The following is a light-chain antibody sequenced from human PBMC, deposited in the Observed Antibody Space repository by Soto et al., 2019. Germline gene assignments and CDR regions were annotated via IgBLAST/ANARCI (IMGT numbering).Light chain of an antibody. J-gene: IGKJ2*01. V-gene: IGKV2D-29*01. CDR3: MQSIELPYT. CDR1: QSLLHSDGVTY. CDR2: ESV. Sequence: DVVMTQTPLSLSVTPGQPASISCRSTQSLLHSDGVTYLYWYLQRPGQPPQRLISESVNRFSGVSQRFSGSGSGTDFTLKISRVEAEDVGVYYCMQSIELPYTFGQGTKLESK.